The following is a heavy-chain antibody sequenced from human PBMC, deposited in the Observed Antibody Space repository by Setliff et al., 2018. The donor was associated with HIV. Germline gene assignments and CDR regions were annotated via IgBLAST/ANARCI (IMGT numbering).Heavy chain of an antibody. J-gene: IGHJ4*02. CDR3: ARDPMRATNSLSYWFFDY. D-gene: IGHD3-10*01. V-gene: IGHV3-7*01. CDR2: INQDATEK. Sequence: GGSLRLSCAVTGFSFQNYWMSWVRQAPGKGLEWVANINQDATEKNYVDSVTGRFTISRDNSKNSLHLQMNNLGAEDTAVYFCARDPMRATNSLSYWFFDYWGQGALVTVSS. CDR1: GFSFQNYW.